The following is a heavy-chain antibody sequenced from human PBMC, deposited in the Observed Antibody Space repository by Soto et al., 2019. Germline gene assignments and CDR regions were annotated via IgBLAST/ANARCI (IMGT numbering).Heavy chain of an antibody. CDR2: INAGNGNT. Sequence: VASVKVSCKASGGTFSSYTISWVRQAPGQGLEWMGWINAGNGNTKYSQKFQGRVTITRDTSASTAYMELSSLRSEDTAVYYCARSIVVVTALDYWGQGNLVTVSS. CDR1: GGTFSSYT. J-gene: IGHJ4*02. CDR3: ARSIVVVTALDY. D-gene: IGHD2-21*02. V-gene: IGHV1-3*01.